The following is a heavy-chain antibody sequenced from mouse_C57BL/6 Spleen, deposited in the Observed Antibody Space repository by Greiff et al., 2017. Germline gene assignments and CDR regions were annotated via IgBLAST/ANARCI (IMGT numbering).Heavy chain of an antibody. CDR1: GFTFNTYA. V-gene: IGHV10-3*01. CDR2: IRSKSSNYAT. J-gene: IGHJ2*01. Sequence: EVQLVESGGGLVQPKGSLKLSCAASGFTFNTYAMHWVRQAPGKGLEWVARIRSKSSNYATYYAVSVKDKFTISRDDSQSMLYLQMNNLRTEDTAMYYCVGEGEGDYFDYWGQGTTLTVSS. CDR3: VGEGEGDYFDY.